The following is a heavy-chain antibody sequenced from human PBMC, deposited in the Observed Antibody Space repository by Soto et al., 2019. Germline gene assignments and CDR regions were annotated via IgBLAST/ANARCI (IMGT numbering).Heavy chain of an antibody. CDR1: GGTFSSYA. V-gene: IGHV1-69*13. J-gene: IGHJ6*02. Sequence: ASVKVSCKASGGTFSSYAISWVRQAPGQGLEWMGGIIPIFGTANYAQKFQGRVTITADESTSTAYMELSSLRSEDTAVYYCASGSESTDTDCSGGSCYPGPLRGMDVWGQGTTVTVSS. CDR2: IIPIFGTA. CDR3: ASGSESTDTDCSGGSCYPGPLRGMDV. D-gene: IGHD2-15*01.